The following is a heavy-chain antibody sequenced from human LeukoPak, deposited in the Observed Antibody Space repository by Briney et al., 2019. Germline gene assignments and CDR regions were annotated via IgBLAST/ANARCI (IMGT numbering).Heavy chain of an antibody. Sequence: SETLSLTCTVSGDSIRHSSYYWDWIRQPPGKGLEWIGYIYYSGSTNYNPSLKSRVTMSVDTSKNQFSLKLSSVTAADTALYYCARGYCSSSSCYRYGFDIWGQGTMVTVSS. D-gene: IGHD2-2*01. V-gene: IGHV4-61*05. J-gene: IGHJ3*02. CDR2: IYYSGST. CDR1: GDSIRHSSYY. CDR3: ARGYCSSSSCYRYGFDI.